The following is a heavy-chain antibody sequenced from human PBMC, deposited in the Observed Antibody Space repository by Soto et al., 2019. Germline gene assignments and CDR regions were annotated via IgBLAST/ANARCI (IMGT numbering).Heavy chain of an antibody. V-gene: IGHV4-34*01. J-gene: IGHJ4*02. Sequence: QVQLQQWGAGLLKPSETLSLTCAVYGGSFSGYYWSWIRQPPGKGLDWIGEINHSGSTNYNPSLNSRVTISVDTSKNQFSLKLSSVTAADTAVYYCARATPRSYSNYSYRFWGQGTLVTVSS. CDR2: INHSGST. CDR3: ARATPRSYSNYSYRF. D-gene: IGHD4-4*01. CDR1: GGSFSGYY.